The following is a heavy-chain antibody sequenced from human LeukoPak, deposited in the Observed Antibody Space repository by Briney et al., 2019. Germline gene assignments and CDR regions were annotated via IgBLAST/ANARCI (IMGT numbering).Heavy chain of an antibody. CDR2: IYSGGST. D-gene: IGHD3-9*01. Sequence: PGGSLRLSCAASGFTFSSYAMHWVRQAPGKGLEWVSVIYSGGSTYYADSVKGRFTISRHNSKNTLYLQMNSLRAEDTAVYYCARDRRYYDILTGYYRDYYYYGMDVWGQGTTVTVSS. V-gene: IGHV3-53*04. CDR1: GFTFSSYA. CDR3: ARDRRYYDILTGYYRDYYYYGMDV. J-gene: IGHJ6*02.